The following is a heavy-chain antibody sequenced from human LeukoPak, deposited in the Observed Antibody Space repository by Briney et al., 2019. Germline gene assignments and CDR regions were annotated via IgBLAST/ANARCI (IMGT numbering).Heavy chain of an antibody. CDR3: AKDSSGWYFFDY. Sequence: GGSLRLSCAASGFTFGSYAMSWVRQAPGKGLEWVSAISGSGGSTYYADSVKGRFTISRDNSKNTLYLQMNSLRAEDTAVYYCAKDSSGWYFFDYWGQGTLVTVSS. CDR2: ISGSGGST. V-gene: IGHV3-23*01. J-gene: IGHJ4*02. CDR1: GFTFGSYA. D-gene: IGHD6-19*01.